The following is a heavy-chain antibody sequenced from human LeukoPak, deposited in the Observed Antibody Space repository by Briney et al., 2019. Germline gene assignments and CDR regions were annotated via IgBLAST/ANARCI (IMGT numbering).Heavy chain of an antibody. V-gene: IGHV3-66*01. CDR3: ARGGPAAGRFDY. D-gene: IGHD6-13*01. CDR2: YSGGST. J-gene: IGHJ4*02. Sequence: GGSLRLSCAASRFSFSSYGMHWVRQAPGKGLEWVSLYSGGSTYYADSVKGRFTISRDNSKNTLYLQMNSLRAEDTAVYYCARGGPAAGRFDYWGQGTLVTVSS. CDR1: RFSFSSYG.